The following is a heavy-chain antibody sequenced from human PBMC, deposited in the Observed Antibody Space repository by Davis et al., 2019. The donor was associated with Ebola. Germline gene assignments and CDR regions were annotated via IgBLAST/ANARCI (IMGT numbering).Heavy chain of an antibody. D-gene: IGHD4-17*01. CDR1: GFTFSSYA. CDR3: AKLDYNDSYFQD. CDR2: ISAIGGDT. Sequence: PGGSLRLSCAASGFTFSSYAMSWVRQAPGKGLEWVSRISAIGGDTYYADSVKCRFTISRDNSKNTLNLQMNSLRAEDTAIYYCAKLDYNDSYFQDWGQGTLVTVSS. V-gene: IGHV3-23*01. J-gene: IGHJ1*01.